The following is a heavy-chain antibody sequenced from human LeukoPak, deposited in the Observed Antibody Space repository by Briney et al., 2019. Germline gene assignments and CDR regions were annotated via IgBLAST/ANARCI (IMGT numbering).Heavy chain of an antibody. CDR3: ARFGLGGSGGRVPGSDY. D-gene: IGHD2-15*01. CDR1: GGSISSGGYY. J-gene: IGHJ4*02. CDR2: IYHSGST. V-gene: IGHV4-30-2*01. Sequence: KSSETLSLTCTVSGGSISSGGYYWSWIRQPPGKGLEWIGYIYHSGSTYYNPSLKSRVTISVDKSKNQFSLKLSSVTAADTAVYYCARFGLGGSGGRVPGSDYWGQGTLDTVSS.